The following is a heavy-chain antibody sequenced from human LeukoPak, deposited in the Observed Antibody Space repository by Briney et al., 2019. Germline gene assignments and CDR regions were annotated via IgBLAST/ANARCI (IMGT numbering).Heavy chain of an antibody. J-gene: IGHJ6*02. CDR2: AYYRSKWYI. D-gene: IGHD3-10*01. CDR3: SSAPMLRGVIADYGMDV. Sequence: SQTLSLTCAISGDSVSSNSAAWNWIRQSPSRGLEWLGRAYYRSKWYIDYAVSVKSRITIDPDTSKNQFSLQLNSVTPEDTAVYYCSSAPMLRGVIADYGMDVWSQGTTVTVSS. V-gene: IGHV6-1*01. CDR1: GDSVSSNSAA.